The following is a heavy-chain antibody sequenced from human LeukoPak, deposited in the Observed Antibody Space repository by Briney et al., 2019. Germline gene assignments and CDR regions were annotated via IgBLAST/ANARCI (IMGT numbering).Heavy chain of an antibody. CDR1: GYTLTSYG. D-gene: IGHD6-6*01. V-gene: IGHV1-18*01. CDR3: ARVEYSSSAGGYYFDY. CDR2: ISAYNGNT. Sequence: ASVKVSCKASGYTLTSYGISWVRQAPGQGLERMGWISAYNGNTNYAQKLQGRVTMTTDTSTSTAYMELRSLRSDDTAVYYCARVEYSSSAGGYYFDYWGQGTLVTVSS. J-gene: IGHJ4*02.